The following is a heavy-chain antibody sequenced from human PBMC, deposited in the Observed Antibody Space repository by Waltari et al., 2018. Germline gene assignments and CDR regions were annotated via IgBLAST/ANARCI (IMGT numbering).Heavy chain of an antibody. V-gene: IGHV1-2*02. J-gene: IGHJ4*02. CDR2: VNPNGGGT. Sequence: LVQSGAEVMKPGASVRVSCKASRDAGTEHYIHWVRQAPGQGLEWMGWVNPNGGGTNYAQRFAGRITVTWDASITTVYMEFSRLTSGDTAVYFCAREYCGGDCRLFDYWGQGTPVTVSS. D-gene: IGHD2-21*02. CDR3: AREYCGGDCRLFDY. CDR1: RDAGTEHY.